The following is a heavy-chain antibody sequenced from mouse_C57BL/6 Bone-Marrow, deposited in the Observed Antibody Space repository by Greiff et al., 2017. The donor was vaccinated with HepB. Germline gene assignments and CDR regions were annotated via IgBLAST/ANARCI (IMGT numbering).Heavy chain of an antibody. V-gene: IGHV1-64*01. D-gene: IGHD1-1*01. Sequence: QVQLQQSGAELVKPGASVKLSCKASGYTFTSYWMHWVKQRPGQGLEWIGMINPNSGSTNYNEKFKSKATLTVDKSSSTAYMQLSSLTSEDSAVYYCARSDWRITTVYWGQGTTLTVSS. CDR2: INPNSGST. CDR1: GYTFTSYW. CDR3: ARSDWRITTVY. J-gene: IGHJ2*01.